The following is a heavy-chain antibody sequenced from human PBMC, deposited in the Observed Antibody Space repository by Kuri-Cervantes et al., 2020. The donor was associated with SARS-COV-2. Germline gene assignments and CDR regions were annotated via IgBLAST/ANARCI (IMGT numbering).Heavy chain of an antibody. J-gene: IGHJ5*02. CDR1: SASISSSPYY. CDR2: IYYSGST. Sequence: SETLSLTCTVSSASISSSPYYWGWIRRPPGKGLEWIGSIYYSGSTYYNPSLKSRVTISVDTSKNQFSLKLSSVTAADTAVYYCARQMMSSITIFGVVITRNWFDPWGQGTLVTVSS. D-gene: IGHD3-3*01. CDR3: ARQMMSSITIFGVVITRNWFDP. V-gene: IGHV4-39*01.